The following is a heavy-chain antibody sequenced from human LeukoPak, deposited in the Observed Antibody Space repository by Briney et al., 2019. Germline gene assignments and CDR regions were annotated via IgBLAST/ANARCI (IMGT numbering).Heavy chain of an antibody. CDR3: TKGDGGWYPIDY. V-gene: IGHV3-23*01. CDR1: GFTFSNYG. D-gene: IGHD6-19*01. CDR2: INDNGANT. Sequence: PGASLRLSCAASGFTFSNYGMSWVRQAPGKGLEWVSTINDNGANTHYADSAEGRFTISRDNSKNTLLLQMNSLRADDTALYYCTKGDGGWYPIDYWGQGTLVIVSS. J-gene: IGHJ4*02.